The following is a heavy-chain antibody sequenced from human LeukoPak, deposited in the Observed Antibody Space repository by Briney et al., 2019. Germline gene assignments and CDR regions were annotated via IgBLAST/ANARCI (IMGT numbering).Heavy chain of an antibody. J-gene: IGHJ4*02. V-gene: IGHV4-39*07. CDR3: ARAVGGYSGYEAPYFDY. CDR2: IYYSGST. CDR1: GGSISSSSYY. Sequence: SETLSLTCTVSGGSISSSSYYWGWVRQPPGKGLEWIGSIYYSGSTYYNPSLKSRVTISVDTSKNQFSLKLSSVTAADTAVYYCARAVGGYSGYEAPYFDYWGQGTLVTVSS. D-gene: IGHD5-12*01.